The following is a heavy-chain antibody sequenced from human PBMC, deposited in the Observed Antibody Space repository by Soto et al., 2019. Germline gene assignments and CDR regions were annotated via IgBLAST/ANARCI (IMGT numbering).Heavy chain of an antibody. V-gene: IGHV4-30-4*01. Sequence: QVQLQEPGPRLVEPSHTLSLTCTVSGASISNGYYSWSWIRQSPGTGLEWIGHIHSGGTTYSNPSLKRRLTIAVDMSTNQFSLKLSSLTAAATAVYYSASAPSGHKVDYWRQGTLVTVSS. CDR3: ASAPSGHKVDY. CDR2: IHSGGTT. D-gene: IGHD1-26*01. CDR1: GASISNGYYS. J-gene: IGHJ4*02.